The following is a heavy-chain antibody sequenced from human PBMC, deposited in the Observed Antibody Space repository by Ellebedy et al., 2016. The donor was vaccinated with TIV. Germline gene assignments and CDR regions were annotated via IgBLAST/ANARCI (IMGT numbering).Heavy chain of an antibody. CDR1: GYTFTSYY. J-gene: IGHJ6*02. D-gene: IGHD3-3*01. Sequence: ASVKVSCXASGYTFTSYYMQWVRQAPGQGLEWMGIINPSGGSTSYAQKFQGRVTMTRDTSTSTVYMELSSLRSEDTAVYYCARDVTIFGVANYYYYGMDVWGQGTTVTVSS. CDR3: ARDVTIFGVANYYYYGMDV. V-gene: IGHV1-46*01. CDR2: INPSGGST.